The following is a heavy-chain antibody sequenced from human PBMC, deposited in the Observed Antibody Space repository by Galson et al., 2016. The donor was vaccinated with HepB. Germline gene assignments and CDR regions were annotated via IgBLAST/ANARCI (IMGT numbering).Heavy chain of an antibody. J-gene: IGHJ4*02. Sequence: SLRLSCAASGFTFSNCAMIWVRQAPGKGLEWVSGLSGSGGSTYYADSVKGRFTISRDNSKTTLYLQMNSLRAEDTAVYYCANRRGILTGPAGYWGQGTLVTVSS. CDR3: ANRRGILTGPAGY. D-gene: IGHD3-9*01. V-gene: IGHV3-23*01. CDR1: GFTFSNCA. CDR2: LSGSGGST.